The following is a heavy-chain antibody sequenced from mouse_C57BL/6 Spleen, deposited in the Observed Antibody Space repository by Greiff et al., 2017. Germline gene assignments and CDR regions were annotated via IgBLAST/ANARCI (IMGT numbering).Heavy chain of an antibody. Sequence: LVESGAELVKPGASVKISCKASGYAFSSYWMNWVKQRPGKGLEWIGQIYPGDGDTNYNGKFKGKATLTADKSSSTAYMQLSSLTSEDSAVYFCARNSLDAMDYWGQGTSVTVSS. CDR3: ARNSLDAMDY. J-gene: IGHJ4*01. V-gene: IGHV1-80*01. CDR2: IYPGDGDT. CDR1: GYAFSSYW.